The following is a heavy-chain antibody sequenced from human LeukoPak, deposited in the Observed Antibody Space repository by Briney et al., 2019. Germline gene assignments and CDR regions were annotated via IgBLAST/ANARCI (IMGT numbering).Heavy chain of an antibody. CDR3: AVPPGDFSDALGY. CDR1: GFTFDDYT. J-gene: IGHJ4*02. CDR2: INWDGRIT. V-gene: IGHV3-43*01. D-gene: IGHD3-16*02. Sequence: GGSLRLSCAASGFTFDDYTLHWVRQAPGKGLEWVCLINWDGRITYYADSVKGRFTVSRDNSKNSLYLQMNNLKTEDTALYYCAVPPGDFSDALGYWGQGTLVTVSS.